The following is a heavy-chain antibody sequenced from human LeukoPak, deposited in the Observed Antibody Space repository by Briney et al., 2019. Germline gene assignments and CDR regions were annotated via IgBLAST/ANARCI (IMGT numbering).Heavy chain of an antibody. Sequence: SETLSLTCTVSGDSISSGDYYWSWIRQPAGKGLEWIGRISRSGSTNYNPSLKSRATISVETSKNQCSLKLSSVTAADTAVYFCARGPYSYDSSGAFDIWGHGTMVTVSS. CDR1: GDSISSGDYY. CDR3: ARGPYSYDSSGAFDI. J-gene: IGHJ3*02. D-gene: IGHD3-22*01. V-gene: IGHV4-61*02. CDR2: ISRSGST.